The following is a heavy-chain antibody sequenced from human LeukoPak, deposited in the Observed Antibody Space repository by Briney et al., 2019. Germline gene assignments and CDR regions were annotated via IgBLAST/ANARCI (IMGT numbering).Heavy chain of an antibody. CDR3: VRQKYYDSSGYYYYAFDI. Sequence: PGGSLRLSCAASGFTFSSYWMSWVRQAPGKGLEWVSVIYSAGSTYYADSVKGRFTISRDNSKNTLYLQMNSLRAEDTAVYYCVRQKYYDSSGYYYYAFDIWGQGTMVTVSS. J-gene: IGHJ3*02. CDR2: IYSAGST. V-gene: IGHV3-66*04. D-gene: IGHD3-22*01. CDR1: GFTFSSYW.